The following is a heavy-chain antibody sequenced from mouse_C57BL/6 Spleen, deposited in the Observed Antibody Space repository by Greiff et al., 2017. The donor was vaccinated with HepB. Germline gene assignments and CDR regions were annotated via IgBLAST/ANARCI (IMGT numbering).Heavy chain of an antibody. J-gene: IGHJ3*01. CDR1: GYSFTGYY. CDR3: ARPDYYGSRAWFAY. Sequence: EVQLQQSGPELVKPGASVKISCKASGYSFTGYYMNWVKQSPEKSLEWIGEINPSTGGTTYNQKFKAKATLTVDKSSSTAYMQLKSLTSEDSAVYYCARPDYYGSRAWFAYWGQGTLVTVSA. CDR2: INPSTGGT. D-gene: IGHD1-1*01. V-gene: IGHV1-42*01.